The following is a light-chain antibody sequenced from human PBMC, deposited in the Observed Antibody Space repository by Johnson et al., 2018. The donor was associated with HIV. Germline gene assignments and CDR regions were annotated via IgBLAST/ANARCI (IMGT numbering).Light chain of an antibody. V-gene: IGLV1-51*02. J-gene: IGLJ1*01. CDR2: ENN. CDR3: GTWDSSLSAGGV. Sequence: VLTQPPSVSAAPGQKVSISCSGSSSNIGNNYVSWYQQLPGTAPKLLIYENNKRPSGIPARFSGSKSGTSATLGITGLTTGDEADYYCGTWDSSLSAGGVFGTGTKVTVL. CDR1: SSNIGNNY.